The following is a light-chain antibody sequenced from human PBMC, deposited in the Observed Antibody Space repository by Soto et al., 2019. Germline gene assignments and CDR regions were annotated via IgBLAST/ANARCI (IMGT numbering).Light chain of an antibody. J-gene: IGLJ1*01. V-gene: IGLV4-69*01. Sequence: QLVLTQSPSASASLGASVKLTCTLSSGHNSDAIAWHQQQPEKGPRFLMKLNSDGSHSKGDGIPDRFSGSSSGAERYLTISSLQSEDEADYFCQTWGTGIQVFGSGTKLTVL. CDR2: LNSDGSH. CDR3: QTWGTGIQV. CDR1: SGHNSDA.